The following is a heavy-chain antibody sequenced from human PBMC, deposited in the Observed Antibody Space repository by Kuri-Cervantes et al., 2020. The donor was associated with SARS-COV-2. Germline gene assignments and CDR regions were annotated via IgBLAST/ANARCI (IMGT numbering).Heavy chain of an antibody. Sequence: GSLRLSCTVSGGSISSYYWSWIRQPPGKGLEWIGYIYYSGSTNYNPSLKSRVTISVDTSKNQFSLKLSSVTAADTAVYYCARDLSSIGPYYDFWSGYQYPRGGAFDIWGQGTMVTVSS. CDR2: IYYSGST. D-gene: IGHD3-3*01. CDR3: ARDLSSIGPYYDFWSGYQYPRGGAFDI. V-gene: IGHV4-59*12. J-gene: IGHJ3*02. CDR1: GGSISSYY.